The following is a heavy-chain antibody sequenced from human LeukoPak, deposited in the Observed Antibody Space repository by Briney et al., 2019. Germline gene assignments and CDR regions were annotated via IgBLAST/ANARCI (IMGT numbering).Heavy chain of an antibody. CDR1: GLTFSDYY. V-gene: IGHV3-11*04. J-gene: IGHJ6*03. CDR2: ISSSGSTI. CDR3: ASVGIAVAGYYYYYYMDV. Sequence: GGSLRLSCAASGLTFSDYYMSWIRQAPGKGLEWVSYISSSGSTIYYADSVKGRFTISRDNAKNSLYLQMNSLRAEDTAVYYCASVGIAVAGYYYYYYMDVWGKGNTVTVSS. D-gene: IGHD6-19*01.